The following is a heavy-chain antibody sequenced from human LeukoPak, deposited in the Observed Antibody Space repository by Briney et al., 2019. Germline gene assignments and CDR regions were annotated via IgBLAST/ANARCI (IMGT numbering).Heavy chain of an antibody. D-gene: IGHD5-18*01. V-gene: IGHV3-21*01. Sequence: GGSLRLSCAASGFTFSSYSMNWVRQAPGKGLEWVSSISSSSSYIYYADSVKGRFTISRGNAKNSLYLQMNSLRAEDTAVYYCARDPPPVDTAMVMLSYFDYWGQGTLVTVSS. CDR2: ISSSSSYI. CDR3: ARDPPPVDTAMVMLSYFDY. J-gene: IGHJ4*02. CDR1: GFTFSSYS.